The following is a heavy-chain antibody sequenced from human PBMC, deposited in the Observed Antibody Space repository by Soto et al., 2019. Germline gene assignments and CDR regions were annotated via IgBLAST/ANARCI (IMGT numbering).Heavy chain of an antibody. CDR3: ARGNCSSTSCYGDWFDP. D-gene: IGHD2-2*01. CDR1: GGSISSGGYY. J-gene: IGHJ5*02. CDR2: IYYSGST. Sequence: SETLSLTCTVSGGSISSGGYYWSWIRQHPGKGREWIGYIYYSGSTYYNPSLKSRVTISVDTSKNQFSLKLSSVTAADTAVYYCARGNCSSTSCYGDWFDPWGQGTLVTVSS. V-gene: IGHV4-31*03.